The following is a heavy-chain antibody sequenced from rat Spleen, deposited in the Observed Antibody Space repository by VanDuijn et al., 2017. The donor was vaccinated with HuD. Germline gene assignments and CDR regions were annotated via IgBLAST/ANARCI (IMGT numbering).Heavy chain of an antibody. Sequence: EVQLVESGGGLVQPGRSLKFSCAASGFTFSDYAMAWVRQTPKKGLEWVATIIYDGSSTYYRDSVKGRFTISRDTARNTLYLQMGSLRSEDTATYDYVNTYYGYWFGYWGQGTLVTVSS. CDR2: IIYDGSST. CDR1: GFTFSDYA. V-gene: IGHV5-17*01. J-gene: IGHJ3*01. D-gene: IGHD1-9*01. CDR3: VNTYYGYWFGY.